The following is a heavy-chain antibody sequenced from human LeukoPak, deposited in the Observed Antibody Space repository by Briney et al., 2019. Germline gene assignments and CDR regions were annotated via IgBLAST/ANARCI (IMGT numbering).Heavy chain of an antibody. V-gene: IGHV3-7*05. CDR1: GFTFSRSW. Sequence: PGGSLRLSCADSGFTFSRSWMTWVRQAPGKGLEWVANIKEDGSAQNYVDSVKGRFTISRDNAKNTLYLEMKSLRAEDTAVYYCARDQAHTVTTYKWFDPWGQGTLVTVSS. J-gene: IGHJ5*02. CDR3: ARDQAHTVTTYKWFDP. D-gene: IGHD4-17*01. CDR2: IKEDGSAQ.